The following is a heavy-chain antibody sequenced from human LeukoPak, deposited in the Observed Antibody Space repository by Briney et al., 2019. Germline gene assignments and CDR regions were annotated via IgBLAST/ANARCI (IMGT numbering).Heavy chain of an antibody. J-gene: IGHJ4*02. CDR1: GGSISSSSYY. D-gene: IGHD3-3*01. V-gene: IGHV4-39*01. CDR3: ARAHYDFWSGYYTLLSDY. Sequence: SETLSLTCTVSGGSISSSSYYWGWIRQPPGKGLEWIGSIYYSGSTYYNPSLKSRVTISVDTSKNQFSLKLSSVTAADTAVYYCARAHYDFWSGYYTLLSDYWGQGTLVTVSS. CDR2: IYYSGST.